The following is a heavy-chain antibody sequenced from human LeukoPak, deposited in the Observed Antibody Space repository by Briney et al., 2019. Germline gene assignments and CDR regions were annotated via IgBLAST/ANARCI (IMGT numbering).Heavy chain of an antibody. Sequence: VGSLRLSCAASGFTFSSYAMHWVRQAPGKGLEWVAVISYDGSNKYYADSVKGRFTISRDNSKNTLYLQMNSLRAEDTAVYYCAREIRLGPYYYYGMDAWGKGTTVTVSS. CDR1: GFTFSSYA. V-gene: IGHV3-30*04. D-gene: IGHD1-26*01. CDR3: AREIRLGPYYYYGMDA. J-gene: IGHJ6*04. CDR2: ISYDGSNK.